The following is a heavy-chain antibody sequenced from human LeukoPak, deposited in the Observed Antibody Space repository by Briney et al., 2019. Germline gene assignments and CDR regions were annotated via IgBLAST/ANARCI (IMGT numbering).Heavy chain of an antibody. V-gene: IGHV4-4*07. CDR2: IYTSGST. Sequence: PSETLSLTCTVSGGSISSHYWSWIRQPAGKGLEWIGRIYTSGSTNYNPSLKSRVTMSVDTSKNQFSLKLSSVTAADTAVYYCARDPSSSWYGSWFDPWGQGTLVTVSS. J-gene: IGHJ5*02. CDR1: GGSISSHY. CDR3: ARDPSSSWYGSWFDP. D-gene: IGHD6-13*01.